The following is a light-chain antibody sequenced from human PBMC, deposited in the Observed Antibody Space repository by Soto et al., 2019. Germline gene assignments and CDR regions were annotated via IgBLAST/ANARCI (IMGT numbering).Light chain of an antibody. V-gene: IGKV3-15*01. CDR1: QGVTTN. CDR2: DVS. J-gene: IGKJ5*01. CDR3: QQYNNWPFS. Sequence: IVLAPSPATRPLSQGASTTLSCRAGQGVTTNFAWYQQKSGQSPRLLIYDVSIRATGVPARFSGTGSETDFTLTISGLQSEDSAVYFCQQYNNWPFSFGQGTRLEI.